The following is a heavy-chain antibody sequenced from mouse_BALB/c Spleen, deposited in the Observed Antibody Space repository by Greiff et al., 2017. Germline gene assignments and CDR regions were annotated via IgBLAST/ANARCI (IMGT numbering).Heavy chain of an antibody. D-gene: IGHD3-3*01. CDR2: ISSGGGST. Sequence: EVMLVESGGGLVKPGGSLKLSCAASGFTFSSYTMSWVRQTPEKRLEWVATISSGGGSTYYPDTVKGRFTISRDNAKNTLYLQMSSLKSEDTAMYYCARHGGTAWFAYWGQGTLVTVSA. J-gene: IGHJ3*01. CDR3: ARHGGTAWFAY. CDR1: GFTFSSYT. V-gene: IGHV5-12-1*01.